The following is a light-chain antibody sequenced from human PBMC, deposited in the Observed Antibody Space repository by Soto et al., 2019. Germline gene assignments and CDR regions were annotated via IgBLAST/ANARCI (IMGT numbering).Light chain of an antibody. CDR1: QSVSSN. V-gene: IGKV3-15*01. Sequence: EIVMTQSPATLSVSPGERATLSCRASQSVSSNLAWYQQKPGQAPRLLIYGASTRATGIPARFSGSGSGTEFTLTISSLQSEAFAVYYCQQYNNWRGTFGQGTKLEIK. J-gene: IGKJ2*02. CDR3: QQYNNWRGT. CDR2: GAS.